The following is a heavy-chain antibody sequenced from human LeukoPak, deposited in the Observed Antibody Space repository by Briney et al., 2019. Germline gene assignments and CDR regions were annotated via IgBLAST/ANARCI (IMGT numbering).Heavy chain of an antibody. Sequence: SETLSLTCTVSGDSITGYYWSWIRQPPGKGLDWIGYIYYSGSTNYNPSLNYNPSLESRVTISIDTSQNQFSVNLRSVTATDTAVYYCARDRGYRANERDWYFDSWGRGTPVTVSS. CDR1: GDSITGYY. CDR2: IYYSGST. J-gene: IGHJ2*01. D-gene: IGHD5-12*01. CDR3: ARDRGYRANERDWYFDS. V-gene: IGHV4-59*12.